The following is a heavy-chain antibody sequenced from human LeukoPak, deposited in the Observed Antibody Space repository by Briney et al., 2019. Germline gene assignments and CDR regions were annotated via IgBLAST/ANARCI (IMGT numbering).Heavy chain of an antibody. CDR2: IWYDGSNK. CDR1: GFTFSSYG. J-gene: IGHJ3*02. D-gene: IGHD1-26*01. V-gene: IGHV3-33*01. Sequence: PGGSLRLSCAASGFTFSSYGMHWVRQAPGKGLEWVAVIWYDGSNKYYADSVKGRFTISRDNSKNTLYLQMNSLRAEDTAVYYCARENPVLGATNAFDIWGQGTMVTVSS. CDR3: ARENPVLGATNAFDI.